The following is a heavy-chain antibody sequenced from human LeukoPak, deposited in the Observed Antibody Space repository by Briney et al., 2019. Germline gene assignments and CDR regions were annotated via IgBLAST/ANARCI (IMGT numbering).Heavy chain of an antibody. Sequence: GGSLRLSCAASGFTVNTDHMSWVRQAPGKGLEWVSSIGSDGKTHYSESVKGRFAISRDNAKNTLYLQMNSLRVDDTAVYYCARDLTYDMEVWGQGTTVTVSS. J-gene: IGHJ6*02. CDR3: ARDLTYDMEV. CDR1: GFTVNTDH. CDR2: IGSDGKT. V-gene: IGHV3-53*01.